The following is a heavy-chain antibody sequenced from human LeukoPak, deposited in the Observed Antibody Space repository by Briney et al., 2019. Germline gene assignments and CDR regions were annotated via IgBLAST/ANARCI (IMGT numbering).Heavy chain of an antibody. D-gene: IGHD2-15*01. Sequence: PSQTLSLTCTVSGGSISSGGYYWSWIRQPPGKGLEWIGYIYHSGSTYYNPSLKSRVTISVDRSKNQFSLKLSSVTAADTAVYYCARGVVVVAPFDYWGQGTLVTVSS. CDR2: IYHSGST. CDR3: ARGVVVVAPFDY. CDR1: GGSISSGGYY. V-gene: IGHV4-30-2*01. J-gene: IGHJ4*02.